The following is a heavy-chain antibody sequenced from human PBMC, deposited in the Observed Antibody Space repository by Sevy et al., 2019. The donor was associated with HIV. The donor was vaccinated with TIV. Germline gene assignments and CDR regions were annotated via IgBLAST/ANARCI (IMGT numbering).Heavy chain of an antibody. CDR1: GYSFTSHW. D-gene: IGHD3-22*01. Sequence: GESLKISCQGSGYSFTSHWIGWVRHMPGKGLEWIGIIYPEDSETRYSPSFQGQVTFSADKSISTAYLQWSSLKASDTAMYYCATYRSGYFDSSGYYIYWGQGTLVTVSS. V-gene: IGHV5-51*01. CDR3: ATYRSGYFDSSGYYIY. CDR2: IYPEDSET. J-gene: IGHJ4*02.